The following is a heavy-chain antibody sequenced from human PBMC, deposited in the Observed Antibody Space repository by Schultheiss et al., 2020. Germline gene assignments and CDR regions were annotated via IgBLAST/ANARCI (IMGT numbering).Heavy chain of an antibody. CDR3: ASPGPYSSSWYPFDY. D-gene: IGHD6-13*01. Sequence: SETLSLTCAVYGGSFSGYYWSWIRQPPGKGLEWIGRIYTSGSTNYNPSLKSRVTISVDTSKNQFSLKLSSVTAADTAVYYCASPGPYSSSWYPFDYWGQGTLVTVSS. V-gene: IGHV4-59*10. J-gene: IGHJ4*02. CDR2: IYTSGST. CDR1: GGSFSGYY.